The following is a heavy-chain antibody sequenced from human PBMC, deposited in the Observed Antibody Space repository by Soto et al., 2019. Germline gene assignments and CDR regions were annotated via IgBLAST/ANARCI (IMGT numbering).Heavy chain of an antibody. CDR2: IYPGDSDT. D-gene: IGHD2-2*01. CDR3: ARGYCTTTICDPWFDP. J-gene: IGHJ5*02. V-gene: IGHV5-51*01. CDR1: GYAFTSYW. Sequence: GESLKISCTGFGYAFTSYWIAWVRQMPGKGLEWMGIIYPGDSDTRYSPSFQGQVTISVDKSISTAYLQWSTLKASDTAMYYCARGYCTTTICDPWFDPWGQGALVTVSS.